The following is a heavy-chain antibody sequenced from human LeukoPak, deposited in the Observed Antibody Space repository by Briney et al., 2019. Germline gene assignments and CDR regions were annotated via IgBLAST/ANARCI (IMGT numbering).Heavy chain of an antibody. Sequence: PGGSLRLSCAASGFTFSSYWMSWVRQAPGKGLEWVANIKQDGSEKYYVDSVKGRFTVSRDNAKNSLYLQMNSLRAEDTAVYYCARVGRNDYGGIEYFQHWGQGTLVTVSS. CDR1: GFTFSSYW. J-gene: IGHJ1*01. CDR3: ARVGRNDYGGIEYFQH. D-gene: IGHD4-23*01. V-gene: IGHV3-7*01. CDR2: IKQDGSEK.